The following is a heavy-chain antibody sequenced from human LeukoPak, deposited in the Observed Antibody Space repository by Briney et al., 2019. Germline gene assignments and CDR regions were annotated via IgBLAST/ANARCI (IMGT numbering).Heavy chain of an antibody. Sequence: GGSLRLSCAASGFTFSSYWMSWVRQAPGKGLEWVSAIGGRGDNIHYAESVKGRFTISRDNSKNTLFLQMNNLRADDTAVYYCAKDPNGDYIGAFDFWGQGTLVSVSS. CDR3: AKDPNGDYIGAFDF. V-gene: IGHV3-23*01. J-gene: IGHJ3*01. CDR1: GFTFSSYW. CDR2: IGGRGDNI. D-gene: IGHD4-17*01.